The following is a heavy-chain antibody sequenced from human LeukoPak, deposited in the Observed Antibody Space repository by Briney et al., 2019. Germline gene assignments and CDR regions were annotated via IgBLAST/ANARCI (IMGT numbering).Heavy chain of an antibody. D-gene: IGHD6-13*01. Sequence: GGSLRLSCAASGFTFSSYWMHWVRQAPGKGLVWVSRINSDGSSTTYADSVKGRFTISRDNAKNSLYLQMNSLRAEDTAVYYCARVGQQLLPYNRFDPWGQGTLVTVSS. V-gene: IGHV3-74*01. CDR1: GFTFSSYW. J-gene: IGHJ5*02. CDR3: ARVGQQLLPYNRFDP. CDR2: INSDGSST.